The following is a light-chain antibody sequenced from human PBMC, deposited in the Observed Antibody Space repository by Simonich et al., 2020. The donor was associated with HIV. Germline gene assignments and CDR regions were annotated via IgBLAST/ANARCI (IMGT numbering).Light chain of an antibody. J-gene: IGKJ5*01. CDR3: QQYNNLPLT. V-gene: IGKV3-15*01. CDR1: QSVSSN. CDR2: GTT. Sequence: EILMTQSPATLSVSPGERATHSCRASQSVSSNLAWYQQKPGQAPRLVIYGTTTRATGIPARFSGSGSGTEFTLTISSMQSEDFAVYYCQQYNNLPLTFGQGTRLEIK.